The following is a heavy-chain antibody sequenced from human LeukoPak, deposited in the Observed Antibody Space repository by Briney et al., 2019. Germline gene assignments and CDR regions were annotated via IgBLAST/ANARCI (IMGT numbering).Heavy chain of an antibody. V-gene: IGHV4-34*01. CDR3: ARNRVYYDFWSGYYPWFDP. D-gene: IGHD3-3*01. Sequence: PSETLSLTCAVYGGSFSGYYWSWIRQPPGKGLEWIGEINHSGSTNYNPSLKSRVTISVDTSKNQFSLKLSSVTAADTAVYYCARNRVYYDFWSGYYPWFDPWGQGTLVTVSS. J-gene: IGHJ5*02. CDR2: INHSGST. CDR1: GGSFSGYY.